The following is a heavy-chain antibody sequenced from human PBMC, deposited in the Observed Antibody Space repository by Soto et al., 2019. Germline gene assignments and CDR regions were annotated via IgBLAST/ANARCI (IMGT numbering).Heavy chain of an antibody. V-gene: IGHV3-30*18. CDR1: GFTFSSYD. D-gene: IGHD2-2*01. J-gene: IGHJ4*02. CDR2: ISYDGSNK. Sequence: GSLRLSCAASGFTFSSYDMHWVRQAPGKGLEWVAVISYDGSNKYYADSVKGRFTISRDNSKNTLYLQMNSLRAEDTAVYYCAKSVGSTSYFNYWGQGTLVTVSS. CDR3: AKSVGSTSYFNY.